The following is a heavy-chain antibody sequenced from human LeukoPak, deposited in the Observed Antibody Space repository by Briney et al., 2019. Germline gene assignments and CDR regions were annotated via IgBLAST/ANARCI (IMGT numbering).Heavy chain of an antibody. J-gene: IGHJ6*03. CDR2: IKSKTDGGTT. V-gene: IGHV3-15*01. CDR1: GFTFSNAW. CDR3: TTFTGYSSGWYGVGYYYYYMDV. D-gene: IGHD6-19*01. Sequence: GGSLRLSCAASGFTFSNAWMSWVRQAPGKGLEWVGRIKSKTDGGTTDYAAPVKGRFTISRDGSKNTLYLQMNSLKTEDTAVYYCTTFTGYSSGWYGVGYYYYYMDVWGKGTTVTISS.